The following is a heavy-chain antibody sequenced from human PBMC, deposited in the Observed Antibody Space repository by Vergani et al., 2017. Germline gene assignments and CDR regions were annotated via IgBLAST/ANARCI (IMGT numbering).Heavy chain of an antibody. V-gene: IGHV5-51*01. CDR3: ARRGYRDSSGYYYPKFDY. CDR2: IYPGDSDT. CDR1: GYSFTSYW. J-gene: IGHJ4*02. D-gene: IGHD3-22*01. Sequence: EVQLVQSGAEVKKPGESLKISCKGSGYSFTSYWIGWVRQMPGKGLEWMGIIYPGDSDTSYSLSFQGQVTISADKSISTAYLQWSSLKASDTAMYYCARRGYRDSSGYYYPKFDYWGQGTLVTVSS.